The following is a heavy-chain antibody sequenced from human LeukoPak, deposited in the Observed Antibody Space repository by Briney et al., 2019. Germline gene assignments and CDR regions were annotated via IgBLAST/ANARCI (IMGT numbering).Heavy chain of an antibody. CDR3: ARDSRSGEWELKGSFDY. J-gene: IGHJ4*02. D-gene: IGHD1-26*01. CDR2: ISSSGNTI. Sequence: GGSLRLSCAASGFTFSDYYMSWIRQAPGKGLEWVSYISSSGNTIYYADSVKGRFTISRDNAKNSLYLQMNSLRAEDTAVYYCARDSRSGEWELKGSFDYWGQGTLVTVSS. V-gene: IGHV3-11*01. CDR1: GFTFSDYY.